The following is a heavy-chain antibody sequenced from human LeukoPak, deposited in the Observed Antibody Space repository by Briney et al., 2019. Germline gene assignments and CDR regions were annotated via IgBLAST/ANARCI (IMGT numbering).Heavy chain of an antibody. CDR2: INPNSGGT. CDR1: GYTFTGHY. CDR3: ARVPRRGDQFDP. D-gene: IGHD3-10*01. J-gene: IGHJ5*02. Sequence: GASVKVSCKASGYTFTGHYMHWVRQAPGQGLEWMGWINPNSGGTSYAQNFQGRVTMTRSPSITTAYMELTSLTYEDTAVYYCARVPRRGDQFDPWGQGTLVTVSS. V-gene: IGHV1-2*02.